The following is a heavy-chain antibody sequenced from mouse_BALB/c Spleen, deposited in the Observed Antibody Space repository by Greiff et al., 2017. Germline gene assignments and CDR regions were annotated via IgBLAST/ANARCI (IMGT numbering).Heavy chain of an antibody. D-gene: IGHD1-2*01. CDR3: ARGSTAYYAMDY. CDR2: ISYSGST. Sequence: EVQLQESGPGLVKPSQSLSLTCTVTGYSITSDYAWNWIRQFPGNQLEWMGYISYSGSTSYNPSLKSRISITRDTSKNQFFLQLNSVTTEDTATYYCARGSTAYYAMDYWGQGTSVTVSS. J-gene: IGHJ4*01. CDR1: GYSITSDYA. V-gene: IGHV3-2*02.